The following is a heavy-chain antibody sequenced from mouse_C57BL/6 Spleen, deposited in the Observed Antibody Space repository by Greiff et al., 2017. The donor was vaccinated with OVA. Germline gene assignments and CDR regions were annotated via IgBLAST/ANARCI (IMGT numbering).Heavy chain of an antibody. D-gene: IGHD1-1*01. CDR2: IYPGDGDT. Sequence: VQLQQSGPELVKPGASVKISCKASGYAFSSSWMNWVKQRPGKGLEWIGRIYPGDGDTNYNGKFKGKATLTADKSSSTAYMQLSSLTSEDSAVYFCARAGGSFYFDYWGQGTTLTVSS. V-gene: IGHV1-82*01. CDR3: ARAGGSFYFDY. J-gene: IGHJ2*01. CDR1: GYAFSSSW.